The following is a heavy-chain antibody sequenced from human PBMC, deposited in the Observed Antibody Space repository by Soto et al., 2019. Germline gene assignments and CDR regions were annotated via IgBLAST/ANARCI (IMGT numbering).Heavy chain of an antibody. CDR1: GGSISSSSYY. V-gene: IGHV4-39*01. CDR3: ATTYFFGSGSGY. J-gene: IGHJ4*02. CDR2: IYYSGST. D-gene: IGHD3-10*01. Sequence: QLQLQESGPGLVKPSETLSLTCTVSGGSISSSSYYWGWIRQPPGKGLEWIGSIYYSGSTYYYPSLKSRVTISVDTSKNQFSLKLTSVTAADTAVYYCATTYFFGSGSGYWGQGTLVTVSS.